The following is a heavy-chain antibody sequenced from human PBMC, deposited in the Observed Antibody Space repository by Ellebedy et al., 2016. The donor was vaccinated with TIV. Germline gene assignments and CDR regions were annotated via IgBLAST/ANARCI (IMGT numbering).Heavy chain of an antibody. CDR3: ARLLITMVYGMDV. V-gene: IGHV4-59*08. J-gene: IGHJ6*02. CDR1: GGSISSYY. Sequence: MPSETLSLTCTVSGGSISSYYWSWIRQPPGKGLEWIGYIYYSGITNYNPSLKSRVTISVDTSKNQFSLKLSSVTAADTAVYYCARLLITMVYGMDVWGQGTTVTVSS. CDR2: IYYSGIT. D-gene: IGHD3-10*01.